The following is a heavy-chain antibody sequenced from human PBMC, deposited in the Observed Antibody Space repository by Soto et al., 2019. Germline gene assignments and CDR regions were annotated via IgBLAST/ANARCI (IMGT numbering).Heavy chain of an antibody. Sequence: QVQLVQSGAEVKKPGSSVKVSCKASGGIFTRYDIRWVRQAPGQGLEWMGAIIPIFGTTNYAQKFQGRVTITADASTSTAYMELTSLRSEDTAIYYCALNEGRYVSNFDYWGQGTLVTVAS. CDR1: GGIFTRYD. CDR2: IIPIFGTT. D-gene: IGHD2-15*01. J-gene: IGHJ4*02. CDR3: ALNEGRYVSNFDY. V-gene: IGHV1-69*01.